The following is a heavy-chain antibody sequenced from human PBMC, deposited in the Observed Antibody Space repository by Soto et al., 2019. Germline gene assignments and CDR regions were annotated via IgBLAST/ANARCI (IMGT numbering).Heavy chain of an antibody. J-gene: IGHJ5*02. D-gene: IGHD3-3*01. CDR1: GXTMSNYF. CDR2: ITRTSGTT. CDR3: ATPSRHRITVFGEVMNPPFVNWFDR. V-gene: IGHV3-23*01. Sequence: GSLRLSGVTSGXTMSNYFMNWVRQAPGKGVELISSITRTSGTTYYADSVKGRSTGSRDNSKNKLFLQLSNLGADDTATYYGATPSRHRITVFGEVMNPPFVNWFDRWGQGTLAPVS.